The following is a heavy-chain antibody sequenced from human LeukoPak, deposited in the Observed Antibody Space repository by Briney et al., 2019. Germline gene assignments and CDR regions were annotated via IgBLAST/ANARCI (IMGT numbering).Heavy chain of an antibody. CDR2: IIGVGGTT. Sequence: PGGSLRLSCAASGFTFSSYAMNWVRQAPGKGLEWVSAIIGVGGTTYYADSVKGRFTISRDNSKNTLFLQMNSLRAEDTAVYYCAKDREGLSSGYDLEYFDYWGQGTLVTVSP. V-gene: IGHV3-23*01. CDR3: AKDREGLSSGYDLEYFDY. CDR1: GFTFSSYA. J-gene: IGHJ4*02. D-gene: IGHD5-12*01.